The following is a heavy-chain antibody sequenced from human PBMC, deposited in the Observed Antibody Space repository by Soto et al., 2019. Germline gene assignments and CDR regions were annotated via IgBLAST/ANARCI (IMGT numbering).Heavy chain of an antibody. Sequence: QVQLVQSGAEVKKPGASVKVSCKASGYTFTSYAMHWVRQAPGQRLEWMGWINAGNGNTKYSQKFQGRVTITRDTSASTAYMELSSLRSEDTAVYYGARDPGYSYGYNGGQGTLVTVSS. V-gene: IGHV1-3*01. J-gene: IGHJ4*02. CDR2: INAGNGNT. CDR1: GYTFTSYA. CDR3: ARDPGYSYGYN. D-gene: IGHD5-18*01.